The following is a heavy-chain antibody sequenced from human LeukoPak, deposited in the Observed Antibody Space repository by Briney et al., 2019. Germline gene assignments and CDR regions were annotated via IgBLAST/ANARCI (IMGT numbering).Heavy chain of an antibody. Sequence: SETLSLTCTVSGDSITSGSYYWAWVRQPPGKGLEWIGSISYSGITYYNPPLKSRATMSVDTSKNQFSLRLSSVTAADTALYYCRGYDSSGNRVFDYWGQGTLVTVS. V-gene: IGHV4-39*01. D-gene: IGHD3-22*01. CDR3: RGYDSSGNRVFDY. CDR1: GDSITSGSYY. CDR2: ISYSGIT. J-gene: IGHJ4*02.